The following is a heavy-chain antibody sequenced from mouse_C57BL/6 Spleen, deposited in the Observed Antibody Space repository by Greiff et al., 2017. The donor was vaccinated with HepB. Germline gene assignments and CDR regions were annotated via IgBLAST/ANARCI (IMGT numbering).Heavy chain of an antibody. CDR3: ARDYYGNYRFAY. CDR1: GFTFSSYA. V-gene: IGHV5-4*01. J-gene: IGHJ3*01. CDR2: ISDGGSYT. D-gene: IGHD2-1*01. Sequence: EVQRVESGGGLVKPGGSLKLSCAASGFTFSSYAMSWVRQTPEKRLEWVATISDGGSYTYYPDNVKGRFTISRDNAKNNLYLQMSHLKSEDTAMYYCARDYYGNYRFAYWGQGTLVTVSA.